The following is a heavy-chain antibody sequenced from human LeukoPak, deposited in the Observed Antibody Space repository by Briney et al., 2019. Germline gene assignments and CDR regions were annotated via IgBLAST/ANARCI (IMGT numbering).Heavy chain of an antibody. CDR1: GFTFSSYA. J-gene: IGHJ3*02. V-gene: IGHV3-23*01. D-gene: IGHD4/OR15-4a*01. CDR3: AKPFGYGGPQKGAFDI. Sequence: GGSLRLSCAPSGFTFSSYAMSWVRQAPGKGLEWVSAISGSGGSTYYADSVKGRFTISRDNSKNTLYLQMNSLRAEDTAVYYCAKPFGYGGPQKGAFDIWGQGTMVTVSS. CDR2: ISGSGGST.